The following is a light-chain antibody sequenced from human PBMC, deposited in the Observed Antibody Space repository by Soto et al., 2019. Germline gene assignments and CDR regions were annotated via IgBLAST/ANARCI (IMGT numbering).Light chain of an antibody. CDR3: QQYNSYSATWT. V-gene: IGKV1-5*03. CDR2: KAS. J-gene: IGKJ1*01. Sequence: DIQMTQSPSTLSASVGDRVTITCRASQSISSWLAWYQKKPGKAPKLLIYKASSLESGVPSRFSGSGSGTEFTLTISSLQPGDFATYYCQQYNSYSATWTFGQGTKVEIK. CDR1: QSISSW.